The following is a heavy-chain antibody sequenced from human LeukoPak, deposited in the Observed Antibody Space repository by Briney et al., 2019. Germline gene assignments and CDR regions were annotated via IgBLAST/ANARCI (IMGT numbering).Heavy chain of an antibody. V-gene: IGHV4-34*01. D-gene: IGHD3-10*01. J-gene: IGHJ4*02. CDR1: GGSFSGYY. CDR2: INHSGST. Sequence: SETLSLTCAVYGGSFSGYYWSWIRQPPGKGLEWIGEINHSGSTNYSPSLKSRVTISVDTSKNQFSLKLSSVTAADTAVYYCARALRRGLDYWGQGTLVTVSS. CDR3: ARALRRGLDY.